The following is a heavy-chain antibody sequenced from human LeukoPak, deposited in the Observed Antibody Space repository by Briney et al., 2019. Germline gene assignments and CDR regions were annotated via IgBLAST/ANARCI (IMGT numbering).Heavy chain of an antibody. CDR3: ARFIFDWLFAASNYLDY. V-gene: IGHV1-18*01. D-gene: IGHD3-9*01. Sequence: ASVKVSCKASGYTFTSYGISWVRQAPGQGLEWMGWISAYNGNTNYAQKLQGRVTMTTDTSTSTAYMELRSLRSDDTAVYCCARFIFDWLFAASNYLDYWGQGTLVTVSS. CDR2: ISAYNGNT. CDR1: GYTFTSYG. J-gene: IGHJ4*02.